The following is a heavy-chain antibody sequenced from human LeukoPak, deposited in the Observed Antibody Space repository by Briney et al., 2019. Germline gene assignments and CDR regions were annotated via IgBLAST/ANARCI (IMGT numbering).Heavy chain of an antibody. V-gene: IGHV3-53*01. D-gene: IGHD6-19*01. CDR2: IYGGGST. CDR3: ASWPVGWYGEDS. CDR1: GLSVSSNF. J-gene: IGHJ4*02. Sequence: GGSLRLSGAATGLSVSSNFMSWVRQAPGKGLEWVSVIYGGGSTYYADSVKGRFTISRDTPKNTLYLQMNSLRVEDTAVYYCASWPVGWYGEDSWGQGTLVTVSS.